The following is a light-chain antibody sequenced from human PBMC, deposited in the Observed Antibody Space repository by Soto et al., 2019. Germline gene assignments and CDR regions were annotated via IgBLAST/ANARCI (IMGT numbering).Light chain of an antibody. CDR2: EVS. CDR1: SSDVGGYNY. CDR3: SSYTTSSTPYV. J-gene: IGLJ1*01. Sequence: QSALTQPASVSGSPGQSITISCTGTSSDVGGYNYVPWYQQHPGKAPKLMIYEVSYRPSGVSNRFSGSKSGNTASLTISGLQAEDEADYYCSSYTTSSTPYVFGTGTKV. V-gene: IGLV2-14*01.